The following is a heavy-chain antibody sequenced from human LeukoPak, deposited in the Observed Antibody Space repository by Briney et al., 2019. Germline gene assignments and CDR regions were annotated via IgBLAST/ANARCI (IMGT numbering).Heavy chain of an antibody. CDR3: ARAGSGSGWYFDY. CDR1: GYDFTSVG. CDR2: INPYNGNT. V-gene: IGHV1-18*01. J-gene: IGHJ4*02. Sequence: ATLKVSCKASGYDFTSVGITWVRRAPGQGLEWMGWINPYNGNTRYAQKFQGRVAMTTDTSTTTAYMELRGLRFNDTAVYYCARAGSGSGWYFDYWGRGTLVTVSS. D-gene: IGHD6-19*01.